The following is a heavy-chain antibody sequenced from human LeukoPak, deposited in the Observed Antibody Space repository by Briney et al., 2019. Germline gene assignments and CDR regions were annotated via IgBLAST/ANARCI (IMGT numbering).Heavy chain of an antibody. CDR2: INPNSGGT. V-gene: IGHV1-2*04. J-gene: IGHJ6*04. D-gene: IGHD1-1*01. CDR3: ARAGVGTTGTTDLSYYYYGMDV. Sequence: ASVKVSCKASGYTFTGYYMHWVRQAPGQGLEWMGWINPNSGGTNYAQKFQGWVTMTRDTSISTAYMELSRLRSDDTAVYYCARAGVGTTGTTDLSYYYYGMDVWGKGTTVTVSS. CDR1: GYTFTGYY.